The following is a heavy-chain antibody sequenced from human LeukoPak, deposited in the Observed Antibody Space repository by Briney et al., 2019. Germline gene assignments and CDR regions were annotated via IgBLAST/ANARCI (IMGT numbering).Heavy chain of an antibody. J-gene: IGHJ6*02. D-gene: IGHD1-26*01. Sequence: GGSLRLSCAASGFTVSSNYMSWVRQAPGKGLEWVSLIYNGGSTYYTDSVKGRFTISRDNSKNTLYLQMNSLRAEDTAVYYCAREQWELLEAGGYYYYYYGMDVWGQGTTVTVSS. CDR2: IYNGGST. V-gene: IGHV3-53*01. CDR3: AREQWELLEAGGYYYYYYGMDV. CDR1: GFTVSSNY.